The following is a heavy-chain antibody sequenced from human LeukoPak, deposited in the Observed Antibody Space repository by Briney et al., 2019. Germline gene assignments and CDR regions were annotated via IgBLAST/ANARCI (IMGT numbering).Heavy chain of an antibody. Sequence: PSETLSLTCAVYGGSFSGYYWSWIRQPPGKGLEWIGEINHSGSTNYNPSLKSRVTISVDTSKNQFSLKLSSVTAADTAVYYCAVRYSGGWNLFDYWGQGTLVTVSS. D-gene: IGHD6-19*01. CDR3: AVRYSGGWNLFDY. J-gene: IGHJ4*02. V-gene: IGHV4-34*01. CDR1: GGSFSGYY. CDR2: INHSGST.